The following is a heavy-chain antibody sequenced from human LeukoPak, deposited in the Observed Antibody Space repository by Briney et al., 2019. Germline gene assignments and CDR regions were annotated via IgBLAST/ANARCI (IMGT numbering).Heavy chain of an antibody. CDR3: ARAPGIVGTAKAHFDY. V-gene: IGHV1-69*13. CDR2: IIPIFGTA. J-gene: IGHJ4*02. Sequence: SVKVSCKASGGTFSSYAISWVRPAPGQGLEWMGGIIPIFGTANYAQKFQGRVTITADESTSTAYMELSSLRSEDTAVYYCARAPGIVGTAKAHFDYWGQGTLVTVSS. D-gene: IGHD1-26*01. CDR1: GGTFSSYA.